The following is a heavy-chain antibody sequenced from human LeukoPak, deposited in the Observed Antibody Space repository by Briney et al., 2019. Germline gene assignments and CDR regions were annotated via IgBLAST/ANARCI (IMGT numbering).Heavy chain of an antibody. D-gene: IGHD3-22*01. V-gene: IGHV3-21*01. Sequence: GGSLRLSCAASGFTFSSYSMNWVRQAPGKGLEWVSSISSSSSYIYYADSVKGRFTISRDNATNSLYLQMNSLRAEDTAVYYCARTSDTSGRLYWYFDLWGRGTLVTVSS. J-gene: IGHJ2*01. CDR2: ISSSSSYI. CDR1: GFTFSSYS. CDR3: ARTSDTSGRLYWYFDL.